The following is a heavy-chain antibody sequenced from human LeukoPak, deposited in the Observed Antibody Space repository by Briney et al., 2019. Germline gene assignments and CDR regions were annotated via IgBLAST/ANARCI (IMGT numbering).Heavy chain of an antibody. V-gene: IGHV3-48*01. CDR2: ICRRSNTP. Sequence: SLRLSCSSSEFTCSLNSMNWVRQSTRTGLEWISYICRRSNTPYTADSGKGRFTISRVNPKGLLYLQQNSLRGQGTAVYYWARWNDGWEFDYWGQGTLVTVSS. CDR3: ARWNDGWEFDY. CDR1: EFTCSLNS. J-gene: IGHJ4*02. D-gene: IGHD1-1*01.